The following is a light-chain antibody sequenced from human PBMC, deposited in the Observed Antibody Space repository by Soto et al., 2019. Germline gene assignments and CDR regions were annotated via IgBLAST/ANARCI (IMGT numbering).Light chain of an antibody. CDR2: DAS. Sequence: EIVLTQSPATLSLSPGERATLSCSASQSVSSYLAWYQQKPGQAPRLLIYDASNRATGIPARFSGSGSGTDFTLTISSLEPEDIAVYYCQQRTNWAFGGGTKVEIK. CDR1: QSVSSY. V-gene: IGKV3-11*01. J-gene: IGKJ4*01. CDR3: QQRTNWA.